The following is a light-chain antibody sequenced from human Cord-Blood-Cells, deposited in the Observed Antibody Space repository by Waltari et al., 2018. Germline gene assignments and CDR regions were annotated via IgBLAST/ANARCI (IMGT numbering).Light chain of an antibody. V-gene: IGKV1-39*01. CDR3: QQSHSTPRT. Sequence: DIQMTQSPSSLSASVGDRVTITCRASQSISSYLNWYQQKPGKAPKLLIYAASSLQSGVPSRFRGSGSAADLSLPISSLQPEDFATYYCQQSHSTPRTFGQGTKVEIK. CDR2: AAS. J-gene: IGKJ1*01. CDR1: QSISSY.